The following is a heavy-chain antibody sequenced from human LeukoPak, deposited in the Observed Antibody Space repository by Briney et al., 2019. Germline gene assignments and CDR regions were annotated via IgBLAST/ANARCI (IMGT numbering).Heavy chain of an antibody. V-gene: IGHV3-11*01. J-gene: IGHJ6*02. CDR3: ARFRYASTWPYGVDV. Sequence: PGGSLRLSCAASGFIFSDYYMSWIRQAPGKGLEWVSCISSSGGSRTYYADSVKGRFTISRDNAKNSLYLQMNSLRAEDTAVYYCARFRYASTWPYGVDVWGQGTTVTVSS. CDR2: ISSSGGSRT. CDR1: GFIFSDYY. D-gene: IGHD6-13*01.